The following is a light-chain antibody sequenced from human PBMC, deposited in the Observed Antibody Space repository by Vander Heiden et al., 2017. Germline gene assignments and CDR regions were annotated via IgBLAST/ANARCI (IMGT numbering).Light chain of an antibody. V-gene: IGKV1-33*01. CDR1: QDISNY. CDR3: QQDDNPPDT. CDR2: DAS. Sequence: DIQMTQSPSSLSASVGDRVTITCQASQDISNYLNWYQQKPGKAPKLLIYDASNLETGVPSRFSGSGSGTDFTFTISSLQPEDIATYYCQQDDNPPDTFGQGTKLEIK. J-gene: IGKJ2*01.